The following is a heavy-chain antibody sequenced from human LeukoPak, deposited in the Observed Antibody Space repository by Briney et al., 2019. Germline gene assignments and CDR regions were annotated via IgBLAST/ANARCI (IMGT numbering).Heavy chain of an antibody. Sequence: GGSLRLSCAASGFTFSSYWMSWVRQAPGKGLEWVANIKQDGSKKYYVDSVKGRFTISRDNAKNSLYLQMNSLRAEDTAVYYCARIHSLYYYDSSGYGAFDIWGQGTMVTVSS. D-gene: IGHD3-22*01. CDR2: IKQDGSKK. V-gene: IGHV3-7*02. J-gene: IGHJ3*02. CDR1: GFTFSSYW. CDR3: ARIHSLYYYDSSGYGAFDI.